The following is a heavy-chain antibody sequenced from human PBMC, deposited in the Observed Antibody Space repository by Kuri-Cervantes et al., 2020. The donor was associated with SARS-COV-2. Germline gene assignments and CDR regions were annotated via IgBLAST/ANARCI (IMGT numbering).Heavy chain of an antibody. CDR3: ARDGGVGEAKEDY. CDR1: GGSINIADYY. D-gene: IGHD3-10*01. Sequence: SETLSLTCTVSGGSINIADYYWSWIHQPPGKGLEWIGYIYYSGSTYYNPSLKSRVTISVDTSKNQFSLKLSSVTAADTAVYYCARDGGVGEAKEDYWGQGTLVTVSS. V-gene: IGHV4-30-4*08. CDR2: IYYSGST. J-gene: IGHJ4*02.